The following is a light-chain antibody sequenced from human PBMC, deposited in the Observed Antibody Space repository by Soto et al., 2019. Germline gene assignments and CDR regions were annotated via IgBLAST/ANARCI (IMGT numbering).Light chain of an antibody. CDR3: QHYNSYRT. J-gene: IGKJ1*01. V-gene: IGKV1-5*01. Sequence: DIQMTQSPSTLSASVGDRVTITCRASQSISSWVAWYQQKAGKAPKLLIYDTSSVESGVPSRFSGSGSGTEFPLTISSLQPDDFATYYCQHYNSYRTFGQGTKVDIK. CDR2: DTS. CDR1: QSISSW.